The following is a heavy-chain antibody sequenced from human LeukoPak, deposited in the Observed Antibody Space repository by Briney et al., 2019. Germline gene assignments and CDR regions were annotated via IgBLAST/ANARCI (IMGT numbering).Heavy chain of an antibody. D-gene: IGHD6-19*01. V-gene: IGHV3-48*01. CDR3: ARDGGKAVAGTFDY. Sequence: GGSLRLSRAASGFTFNMYSMNWVRQAPGKGLEWVSYISSSSNSIYYADSVKGRFTISRDNGKNSLYLQMNSLRVEDTAVYYCARDGGKAVAGTFDYWGQGTLVTVSS. J-gene: IGHJ4*02. CDR2: ISSSSNSI. CDR1: GFTFNMYS.